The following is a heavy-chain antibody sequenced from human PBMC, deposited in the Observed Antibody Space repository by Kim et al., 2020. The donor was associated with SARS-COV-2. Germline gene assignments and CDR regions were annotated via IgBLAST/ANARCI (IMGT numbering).Heavy chain of an antibody. V-gene: IGHV3-15*01. CDR2: SHRESSGGAT. D-gene: IGHD6-19*01. CDR3: TTDEAVAAPKWGS. Sequence: GGSLRLSCETSGFIFRNAWMAWIRQAPGKGLEWVGLSHRESSGGATDYAASVKGRFTISRDASRATFYLEMTSLKIEDTALYYCTTDEAVAAPKWGSWGQGTLVTVSS. CDR1: GFIFRNAW. J-gene: IGHJ5*02.